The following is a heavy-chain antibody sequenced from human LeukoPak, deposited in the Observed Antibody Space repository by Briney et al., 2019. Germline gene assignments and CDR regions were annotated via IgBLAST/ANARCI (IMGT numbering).Heavy chain of an antibody. CDR1: GLSFNSYS. CDR3: AKEAYYYDSSGYYYFDY. CDR2: ISYDGSNK. V-gene: IGHV3-30*18. J-gene: IGHJ4*02. Sequence: PGRSLRLSCAAYGLSFNSYSMHWVRQGPGKGLEWVAVISYDGSNKYYADSVKGRFTISRDNSKNTLYLQMNSLRAEDTAVYYCAKEAYYYDSSGYYYFDYWGQGTLVTVSS. D-gene: IGHD3-22*01.